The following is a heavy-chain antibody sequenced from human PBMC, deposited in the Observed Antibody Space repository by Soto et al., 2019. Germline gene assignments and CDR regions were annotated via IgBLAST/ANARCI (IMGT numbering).Heavy chain of an antibody. CDR1: GFTFRSYG. J-gene: IGHJ4*02. D-gene: IGHD2-2*01. CDR2: ISYDGSNK. CDR3: ARVSVPAAIGVFLDY. Sequence: QVQLVESGGGVVQPGRSLRLSCAASGFTFRSYGIHWVRQAPGKGLERVAVISYDGSNKYYADSVKGRFTISRDNSKNTLYLQMNSLRAEDTAGYYCARVSVPAAIGVFLDYWGQGTLVTVSS. V-gene: IGHV3-30*03.